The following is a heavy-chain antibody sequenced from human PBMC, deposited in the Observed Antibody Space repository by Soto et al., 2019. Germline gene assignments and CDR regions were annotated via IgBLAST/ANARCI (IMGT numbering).Heavy chain of an antibody. CDR1: GYSISSSNW. J-gene: IGHJ4*02. CDR3: ASHFSADYFDH. Sequence: SETLSLTCAVSGYSISSSNWWGWIRQPPGKGLEWIGYIYYSGSTYYNPSLKSRVTMSVDTSKNQFSLKLSSVTAVDTAVYYCASHFSADYFDHWGPGPLGTLSS. CDR2: IYYSGST. V-gene: IGHV4-28*01.